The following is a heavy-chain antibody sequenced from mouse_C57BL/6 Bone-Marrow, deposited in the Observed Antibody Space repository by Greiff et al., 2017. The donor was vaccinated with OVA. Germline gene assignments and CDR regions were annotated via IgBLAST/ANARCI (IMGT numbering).Heavy chain of an antibody. Sequence: VQLQQSGPVLVKPGASVKMSCKASGYTFTDYYMNWVKQSPGKSLEWIGVINPYNGGTSYNEKFKGKATLTVDKSYSTAYLQLNSLTSEDSAVYTCEDSPVYSDYGQYYLDYWGQGTALTVSA. CDR1: GYTFTDYY. CDR2: INPYNGGT. D-gene: IGHD2-4*01. CDR3: EDSPVYSDYGQYYLDY. V-gene: IGHV1-19*01. J-gene: IGHJ2*01.